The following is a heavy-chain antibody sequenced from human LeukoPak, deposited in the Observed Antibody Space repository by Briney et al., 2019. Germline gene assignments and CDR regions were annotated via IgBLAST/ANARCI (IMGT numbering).Heavy chain of an antibody. D-gene: IGHD3-22*01. J-gene: IGHJ3*02. CDR2: IYSGGST. Sequence: GGSLRLSCAASGFTVSSNYTSWVRQAPGKGLEWVSVIYSGGSTYYADSVKGRFTISRDNSKNTLYLQMNSLRAEDTAVYYCARDTYYYDSSGYFDAFDIWGQGTMVTVSS. CDR3: ARDTYYYDSSGYFDAFDI. CDR1: GFTVSSNY. V-gene: IGHV3-66*02.